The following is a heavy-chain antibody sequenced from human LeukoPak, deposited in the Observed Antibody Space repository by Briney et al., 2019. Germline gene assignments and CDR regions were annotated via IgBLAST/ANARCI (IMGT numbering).Heavy chain of an antibody. Sequence: ASVKVSCKASGGTFSSYAISWVRQAPGQGLEWMGGIIPIFGTANYAQKFQGRVTITTDESTSTAYMELSSLRSEDTAVYYCARGSWIQLWSLDRHYYYYMDVWGKGTTVTVSS. CDR1: GGTFSSYA. V-gene: IGHV1-69*05. D-gene: IGHD5-18*01. CDR2: IIPIFGTA. CDR3: ARGSWIQLWSLDRHYYYYMDV. J-gene: IGHJ6*03.